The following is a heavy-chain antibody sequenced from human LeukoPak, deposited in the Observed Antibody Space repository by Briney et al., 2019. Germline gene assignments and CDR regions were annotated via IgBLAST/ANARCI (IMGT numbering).Heavy chain of an antibody. CDR1: GYTFTSYG. CDR3: ARDYRASGYYQYGY. CDR2: ISAYNGNT. D-gene: IGHD3-22*01. Sequence: VASVNVSCTASGYTFTSYGISWVRQAPGQGLEWMGWISAYNGNTNYAQKLQGRVTMTTDTSTSTAYMELRSLRSDDTAVYYCARDYRASGYYQYGYWGQGTLVTVSS. J-gene: IGHJ4*02. V-gene: IGHV1-18*01.